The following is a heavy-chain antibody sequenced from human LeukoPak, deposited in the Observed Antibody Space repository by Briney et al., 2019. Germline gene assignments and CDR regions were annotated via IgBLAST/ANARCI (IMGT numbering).Heavy chain of an antibody. D-gene: IGHD1-1*01. V-gene: IGHV1-69*04. CDR2: IIPILGTA. Sequence: ASVKVSCKASGGTFSSYAISWVRQAPGQGLEWMGRIIPILGTANYAQKFQGRVTITADKSTSTAYMELSSLRSEDTAVYYCAREGRENAIDYWGQGTLVTVSS. CDR1: GGTFSSYA. J-gene: IGHJ4*02. CDR3: AREGRENAIDY.